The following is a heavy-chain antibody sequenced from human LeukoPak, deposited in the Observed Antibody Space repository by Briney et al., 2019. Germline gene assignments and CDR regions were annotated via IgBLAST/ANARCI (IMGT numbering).Heavy chain of an antibody. CDR2: ISGSGGST. J-gene: IGHJ4*02. CDR1: GFTFSSYT. D-gene: IGHD4-17*01. Sequence: GGSLRLSCAASGFTFSSYTMSWVRQAPGKGLEWVSAISGSGGSTYYADSVKGRFTISRDNSKNTLYLQMNSLRAEDTAVYYCAKDVSGDYATSFDYWGQGTLVTVSS. CDR3: AKDVSGDYATSFDY. V-gene: IGHV3-23*01.